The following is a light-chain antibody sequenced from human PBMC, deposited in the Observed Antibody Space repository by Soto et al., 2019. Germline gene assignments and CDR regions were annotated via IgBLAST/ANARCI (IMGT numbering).Light chain of an antibody. CDR3: QHYNSYSEA. J-gene: IGKJ1*01. CDR2: AAS. V-gene: IGKV1-8*01. CDR1: QGISSY. Sequence: ALRMTQSPSSLSASTGDRVTITCRASQGISSYLAWYQQKPGKAPKLLIYAASTLQSGVPSRFSGSGSGTEFTLTISSLQPDDFATYYCQHYNSYSEAFGQGTKVDI.